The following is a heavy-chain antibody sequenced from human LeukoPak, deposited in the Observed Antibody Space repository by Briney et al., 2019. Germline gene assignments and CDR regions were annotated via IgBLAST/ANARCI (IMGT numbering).Heavy chain of an antibody. V-gene: IGHV4-59*01. Sequence: PSETLSLTCAVSVGSICSYYWSWIRQPPGKGLEWIGYIYYSGSTNYNPSLKSRVTISVDTSKNQFSLKLSSVTAADTAVYYCASTSIAARPFWFDPWGQGTLVTVSS. J-gene: IGHJ5*02. CDR1: VGSICSYY. CDR3: ASTSIAARPFWFDP. D-gene: IGHD6-6*01. CDR2: IYYSGST.